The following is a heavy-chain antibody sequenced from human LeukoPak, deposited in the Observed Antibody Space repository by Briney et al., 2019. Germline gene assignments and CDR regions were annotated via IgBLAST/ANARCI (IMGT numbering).Heavy chain of an antibody. J-gene: IGHJ4*02. V-gene: IGHV4-59*08. CDR3: ARRAKSAYYFDY. CDR1: GGSISSYY. CDR2: IFSSGAT. D-gene: IGHD2/OR15-2a*01. Sequence: PSETLSLTCTVSGGSISSYYWSWIRQPAGKGLEWIGYIFSSGATNYNPSLKSRVTISVDTSKNQFSLKLSSVTAADTAVYYCARRAKSAYYFDYWGLGTVVTVSS.